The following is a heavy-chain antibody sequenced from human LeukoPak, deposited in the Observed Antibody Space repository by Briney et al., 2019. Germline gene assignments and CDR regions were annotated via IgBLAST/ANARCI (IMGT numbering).Heavy chain of an antibody. CDR3: AKYRTTNAPPRNFDY. D-gene: IGHD1-14*01. CDR1: GFTFSSYW. Sequence: GGSLRLSCAASGFTFSSYWMSWVRQAPGKGLEWVANIKQDGSEKYYVDSVKGRFTISRDNAKNSLYLQMNSLRADDTAVYYCAKYRTTNAPPRNFDYWGQGTLVTVSS. CDR2: IKQDGSEK. V-gene: IGHV3-7*03. J-gene: IGHJ4*02.